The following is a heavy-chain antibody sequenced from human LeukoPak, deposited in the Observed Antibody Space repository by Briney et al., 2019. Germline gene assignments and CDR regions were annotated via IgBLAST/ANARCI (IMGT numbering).Heavy chain of an antibody. V-gene: IGHV3-64*01. CDR2: ISSNGGST. Sequence: GGSLRLSCAASGFTFSSYAMHWVRQAPGKGLEYVSAISSNGGSTYYANSVKGRFTISRDNSKNTLYLQMGSLRAEDMAVYYCARGRTGTAKPSFDCWGQGILVTVSS. CDR3: ARGRTGTAKPSFDC. J-gene: IGHJ4*02. D-gene: IGHD1-7*01. CDR1: GFTFSSYA.